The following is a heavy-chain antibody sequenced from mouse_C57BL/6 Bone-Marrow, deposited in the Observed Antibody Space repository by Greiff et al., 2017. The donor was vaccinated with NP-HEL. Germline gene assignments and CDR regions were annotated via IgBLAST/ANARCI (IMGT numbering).Heavy chain of an antibody. J-gene: IGHJ2*01. D-gene: IGHD2-2*01. Sequence: VQLKESGAELVRPGASVKLSCTASGFNIKDDYMHWVKQRPEQGLEWIGWIDPENGDTEYASKFQGKATITADTSSNTAYLQLSSLTSEDTAVYYCAYGYRNDWGQGTTLTVSS. CDR2: IDPENGDT. CDR3: AYGYRND. V-gene: IGHV14-4*01. CDR1: GFNIKDDY.